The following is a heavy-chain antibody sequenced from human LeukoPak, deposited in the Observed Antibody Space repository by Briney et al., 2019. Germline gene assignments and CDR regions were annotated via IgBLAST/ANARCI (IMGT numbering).Heavy chain of an antibody. CDR1: GFTFAHYG. J-gene: IGHJ5*02. V-gene: IGHV3-30*03. D-gene: IGHD5-12*01. CDR2: IAFDGRRK. CDR3: ARDRLYTGYDPVLDL. Sequence: PGGSLRLSCAASGFTFAHYGVQWVRQAPGKGLEWVAAIAFDGRRKFCTNSVKGRFTISRDNSNNILFLQMSDLRTEDTALYYCARDRLYTGYDPVLDLWGQGTPVTVSS.